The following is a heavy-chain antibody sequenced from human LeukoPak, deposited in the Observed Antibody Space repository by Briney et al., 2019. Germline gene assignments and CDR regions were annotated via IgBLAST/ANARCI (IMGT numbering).Heavy chain of an antibody. V-gene: IGHV6-1*01. CDR3: ARGTRIQLWLRDQNDYFDY. D-gene: IGHD5-18*01. Sequence: SQTLSLTCAISGDSVSSNSAAWNWIRQSPSRGLEWLGRTYYRSKWYNDYAVSVKSRITINPDTSKNQFSLQLNSVTPEDTAVYYCARGTRIQLWLRDQNDYFDYWGQGTLVTVSS. CDR2: TYYRSKWYN. CDR1: GDSVSSNSAA. J-gene: IGHJ4*02.